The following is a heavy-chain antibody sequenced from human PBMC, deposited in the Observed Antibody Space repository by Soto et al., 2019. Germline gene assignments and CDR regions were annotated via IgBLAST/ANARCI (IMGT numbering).Heavy chain of an antibody. CDR1: GFMFSSYG. Sequence: PGGSLRLSSRTSGFMFSSYGMHWVRQAPGKGPEWVAFISGDGSNTEYVDSVRGRFTVSRDNSRNTLYLQMNSLRAEDTAVYYCAKDGDSSSSPFNWGQGALVTVSS. V-gene: IGHV3-30*18. J-gene: IGHJ4*02. D-gene: IGHD6-6*01. CDR2: ISGDGSNT. CDR3: AKDGDSSSSPFN.